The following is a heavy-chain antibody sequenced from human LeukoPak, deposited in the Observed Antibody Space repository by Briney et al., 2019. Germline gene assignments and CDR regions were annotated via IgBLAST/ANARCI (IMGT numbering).Heavy chain of an antibody. J-gene: IGHJ4*02. CDR2: INPSAGST. V-gene: IGHV1-46*01. Sequence: ASVKVSCTASGYTFITNDYIYWVRHAPGQGLEWMGIINPSAGSTSYAQKFQGSVTMTRDTSTNTVYIELSSLRSDDTAVYYCARGPYSSSSYYYDYWGQGTPVTVSS. CDR1: GYTFITNDY. D-gene: IGHD6-6*01. CDR3: ARGPYSSSSYYYDY.